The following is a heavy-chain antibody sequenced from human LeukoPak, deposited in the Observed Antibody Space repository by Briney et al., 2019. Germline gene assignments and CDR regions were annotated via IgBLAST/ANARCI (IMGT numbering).Heavy chain of an antibody. CDR1: GFTFDDYA. CDR2: ISWNSGSI. J-gene: IGHJ4*02. CDR3: AKDRGFAATIPINFDY. D-gene: IGHD5-12*01. Sequence: PGRSLRLSCAASGFTFDDYAMHWVRQAPGKGLEWVSGISWNSGSIGYADSVKGRFIISRDNAKNSLYLQMNSLRAEDTALYYCAKDRGFAATIPINFDYWGQGTLVTVSS. V-gene: IGHV3-9*01.